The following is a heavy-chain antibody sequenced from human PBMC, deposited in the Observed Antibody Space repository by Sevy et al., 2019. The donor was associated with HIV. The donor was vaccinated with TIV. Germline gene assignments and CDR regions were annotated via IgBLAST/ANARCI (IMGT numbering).Heavy chain of an antibody. Sequence: SETLSLTCTVSGGSISSYYWSWIRQPPGKGLEWIGYIYYSGSTNYNPSLKSRVNISVDTSKNQFSLKLSSVTAADTAVYYCARGLSSTSYLLDAFDIWGQGTMVTVSS. CDR3: ARGLSSTSYLLDAFDI. D-gene: IGHD2-15*01. CDR2: IYYSGST. V-gene: IGHV4-59*01. CDR1: GGSISSYY. J-gene: IGHJ3*02.